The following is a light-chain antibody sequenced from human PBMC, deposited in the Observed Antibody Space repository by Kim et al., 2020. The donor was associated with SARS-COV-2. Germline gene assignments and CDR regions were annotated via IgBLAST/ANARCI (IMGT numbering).Light chain of an antibody. Sequence: QSALTQPASVSGSPGQSITISCIGTSSDIGAYNYVSWYQQHPGKAPKLLIYDVNERPSGVSNRFSGSKSGYLASLTISGLQAEDEADYYCCSYTNTDTFVFGTGTKVTVL. CDR3: CSYTNTDTFV. CDR2: DVN. J-gene: IGLJ1*01. V-gene: IGLV2-14*03. CDR1: SSDIGAYNY.